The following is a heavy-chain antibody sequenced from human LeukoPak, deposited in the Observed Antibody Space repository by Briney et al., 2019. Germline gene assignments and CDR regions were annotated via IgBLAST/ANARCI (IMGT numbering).Heavy chain of an antibody. CDR3: ARRTDYYYYMDV. Sequence: GEALQISFQGSGYSFTSYWIGWVRAMPGKGLEWMGIIYPGDSDTRYSPSFQGQVTISADKSISTAYLQWSSLKASDTAMYYCARRTDYYYYMDVWGKGTTVTVSS. J-gene: IGHJ6*03. CDR1: GYSFTSYW. D-gene: IGHD1-1*01. V-gene: IGHV5-51*01. CDR2: IYPGDSDT.